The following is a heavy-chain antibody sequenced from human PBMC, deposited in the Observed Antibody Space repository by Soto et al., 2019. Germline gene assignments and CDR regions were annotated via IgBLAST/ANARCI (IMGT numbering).Heavy chain of an antibody. D-gene: IGHD1-26*01. V-gene: IGHV1-69*13. Sequence: SVKVSCKASGGSFSNYAISWVRQAPGQGLEWMGGIIPMFGIGNYAEKFLGRVTITADESTSTSHMELSSLRSEDTAVYFCESEYRENYLYALDVWGQGNTVTVSS. CDR3: ESEYRENYLYALDV. CDR1: GGSFSNYA. CDR2: IIPMFGIG. J-gene: IGHJ6*02.